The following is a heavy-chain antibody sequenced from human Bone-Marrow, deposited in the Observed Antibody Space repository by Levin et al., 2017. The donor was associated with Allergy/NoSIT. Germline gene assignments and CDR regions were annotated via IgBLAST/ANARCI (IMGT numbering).Heavy chain of an antibody. CDR1: GGSISSYY. CDR3: ARILGNDYGDSYFDY. Sequence: SETLSLTCTVSGGSISSYYWSWIRQPPGKGLEWIGYIYYSGSTNYNPSLKSRVTISVDTSKNQFSLKLSSVTAADTAVYYCARILGNDYGDSYFDYWGQGTLVTVSS. CDR2: IYYSGST. V-gene: IGHV4-59*08. D-gene: IGHD4-17*01. J-gene: IGHJ4*02.